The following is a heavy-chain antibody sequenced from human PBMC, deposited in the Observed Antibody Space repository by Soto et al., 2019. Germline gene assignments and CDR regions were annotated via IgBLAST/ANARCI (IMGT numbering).Heavy chain of an antibody. D-gene: IGHD3-10*01. J-gene: IGHJ5*02. CDR3: ARHPIAPQFGSESSVNWFDP. CDR2: IDPSDSYT. CDR1: GYSFTSYW. V-gene: IGHV5-10-1*01. Sequence: GESLKISCKGSGYSFTSYWISWMRQMPGKGLEWMGRIDPSDSYTNYSPTFQGHVTISADKSISTAYLQWSSLKASDTAMYYCARHPIAPQFGSESSVNWFDPWGQGTLVTVSS.